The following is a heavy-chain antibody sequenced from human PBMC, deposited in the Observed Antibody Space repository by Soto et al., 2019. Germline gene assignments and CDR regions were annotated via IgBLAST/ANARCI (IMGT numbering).Heavy chain of an antibody. CDR1: GFTFNTYW. D-gene: IGHD5-18*01. CDR2: IKFDEITT. CDR3: ARGIRNYYGVDV. V-gene: IGHV3-74*01. Sequence: EVQVVESGGGLVQPGGSLRLSCVASGFTFNTYWMHWVRQAPGKGLVWVSRIKFDEITTSYADSVKGRFTISRDNAKNTVYPQMNSLRAEDTGLYYCARGIRNYYGVDVWGQGTTVTVSS. J-gene: IGHJ6*02.